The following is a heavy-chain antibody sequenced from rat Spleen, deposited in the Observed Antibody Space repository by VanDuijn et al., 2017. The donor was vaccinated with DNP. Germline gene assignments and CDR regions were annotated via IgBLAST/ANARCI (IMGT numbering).Heavy chain of an antibody. CDR1: GITFTNSG. V-gene: IGHV5-19*01. J-gene: IGHJ1*01. CDR3: ARATRGGVFPSYYWYFDF. D-gene: IGHD1-4*01. CDR2: ISSSGGST. Sequence: EVQLVESGGGLVQPGRSLKLSCAASGITFTNSGMHWIRQAPTKGLEWVATISSSGGSTNYGDSVKGRFTISRDIAKSTLYLQMNSLRAEDMATYYCARATRGGVFPSYYWYFDFWGPGTMVTVSS.